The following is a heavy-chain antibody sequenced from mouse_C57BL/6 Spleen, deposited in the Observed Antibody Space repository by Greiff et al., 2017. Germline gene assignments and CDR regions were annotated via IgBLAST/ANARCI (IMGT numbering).Heavy chain of an antibody. Sequence: VKLQQSGAELVMPGASVKLSCKASGYTFTSYWMHWVKQRPGQGLEWIGEIDPSDSYTNYNQKFKGKSTLTVDKSSSTAYMQLSSLTSEDSAVYYCARFNDGYAMDYWGQGTSVTVSS. CDR1: GYTFTSYW. CDR3: ARFNDGYAMDY. V-gene: IGHV1-69*01. J-gene: IGHJ4*01. D-gene: IGHD2-3*01. CDR2: IDPSDSYT.